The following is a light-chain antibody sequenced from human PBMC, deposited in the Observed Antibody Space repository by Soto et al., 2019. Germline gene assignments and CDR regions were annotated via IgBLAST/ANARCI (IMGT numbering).Light chain of an antibody. Sequence: QSALTQPRSVSGSRGQSVTISCTGTSSDVGGYNFVSWHQQHPGKAPKLMIYDVSKRPSGVPDRFSGSKSGNTASLTISGLQAEDEADYYCCSYAGSYTWVFGTGTKLTVL. CDR3: CSYAGSYTWV. CDR2: DVS. J-gene: IGLJ1*01. V-gene: IGLV2-11*01. CDR1: SSDVGGYNF.